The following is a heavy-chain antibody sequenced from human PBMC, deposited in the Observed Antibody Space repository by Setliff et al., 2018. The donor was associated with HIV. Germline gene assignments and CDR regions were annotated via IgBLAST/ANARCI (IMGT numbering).Heavy chain of an antibody. Sequence: PSETLSLTCTVSGDSIGSSSYYWAWIRQPPGKGLEWIGNIYYSGDTNYNPSLKSRVTISADMSKNQFSLKLSSVTAADTAVYYCARGGFTGVTTHFQHWGRGTLVTVSS. D-gene: IGHD4-17*01. CDR1: GDSIGSSSYY. J-gene: IGHJ1*01. V-gene: IGHV4-61*05. CDR3: ARGGFTGVTTHFQH. CDR2: IYYSGDT.